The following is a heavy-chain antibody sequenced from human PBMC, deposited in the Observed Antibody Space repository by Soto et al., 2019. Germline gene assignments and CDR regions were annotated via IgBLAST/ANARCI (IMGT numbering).Heavy chain of an antibody. Sequence: LSLTCTVSGGSISNYYWSWIRQPAGKGLEWIGRIDTSGSTNYNPSLKSRVTMSVDTSKNQFSLRLSSVTAADTAVYYCARDLGYCRSLACRNWFDPWGQGTLVTVSS. CDR3: ARDLGYCRSLACRNWFDP. J-gene: IGHJ5*02. V-gene: IGHV4-4*07. CDR2: IDTSGST. D-gene: IGHD2-2*01. CDR1: GGSISNYY.